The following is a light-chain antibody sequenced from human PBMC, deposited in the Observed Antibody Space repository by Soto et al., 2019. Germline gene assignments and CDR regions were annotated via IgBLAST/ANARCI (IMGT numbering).Light chain of an antibody. CDR2: EVS. CDR3: SSSTSSLYV. V-gene: IGLV2-14*01. CDR1: NSDLGGYNY. Sequence: QSVLTQPASMSGSPAQSITISCTGTNSDLGGYNYVSWYQHHPGKAPKLMIYEVSNRPSGVSNRFSGSKSGNTASLTISGLQAEDEADYYCSSSTSSLYVFATGTKVTVL. J-gene: IGLJ1*01.